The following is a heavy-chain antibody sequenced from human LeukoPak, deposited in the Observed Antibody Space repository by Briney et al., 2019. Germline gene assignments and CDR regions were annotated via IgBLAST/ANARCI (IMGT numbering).Heavy chain of an antibody. Sequence: RGESLKISCKGSGYSLTSYWISWVRQMPGKGLEWMGRIDPSDSYTNYSPSFQGHVTISADRSISTAYLQWSSLKASDTAMYYCARGVCSGGSCYSARYDYWGQGTLVTVSS. CDR2: IDPSDSYT. CDR3: ARGVCSGGSCYSARYDY. V-gene: IGHV5-10-1*01. CDR1: GYSLTSYW. D-gene: IGHD2-15*01. J-gene: IGHJ4*02.